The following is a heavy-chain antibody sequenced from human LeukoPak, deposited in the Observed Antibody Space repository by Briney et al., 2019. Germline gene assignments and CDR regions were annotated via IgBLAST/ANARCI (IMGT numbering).Heavy chain of an antibody. Sequence: AASVTVSCTASGGTFSSYAISWVRQAPGQGLEWMGGIFPIFGTANYAQKFQGRVTITADKSTSTAYMELSSLRSEDTAVYYCARGQADCSSTSCYHGYWGQGTLVTVSS. CDR2: IFPIFGTA. D-gene: IGHD2-2*01. V-gene: IGHV1-69*06. CDR1: GGTFSSYA. J-gene: IGHJ4*02. CDR3: ARGQADCSSTSCYHGY.